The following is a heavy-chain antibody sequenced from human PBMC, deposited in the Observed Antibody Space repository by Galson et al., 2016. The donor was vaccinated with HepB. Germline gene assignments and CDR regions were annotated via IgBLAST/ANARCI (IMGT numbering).Heavy chain of an antibody. V-gene: IGHV1-58*01. CDR3: AATARTNDGGKPLDD. Sequence: SVKVSCKASGFIFSTSAVQWVRQARGQRLEWIGWIVVGTNNTNYAQKFQERVTITRDMSTNTAYMGMSSLRFDDTAVYYCAATARTNDGGKPLDDWGQGTLVTVSS. D-gene: IGHD4-23*01. J-gene: IGHJ4*02. CDR1: GFIFSTSA. CDR2: IVVGTNNT.